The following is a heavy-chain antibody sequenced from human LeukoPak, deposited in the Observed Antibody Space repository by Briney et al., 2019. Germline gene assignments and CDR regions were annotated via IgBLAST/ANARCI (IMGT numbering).Heavy chain of an antibody. V-gene: IGHV1-69*04. D-gene: IGHD3-3*01. J-gene: IGHJ4*02. Sequence: SVKVSCKASGGTFSSYAISWVRQAPGQGLEWMGRIIPILGIANYAQKFQGRVTITADKSTSTAYMELSSLRSEDTAVYYCATQSLRFLEWPSFDYWGQGTLVTVSS. CDR1: GGTFSSYA. CDR2: IIPILGIA. CDR3: ATQSLRFLEWPSFDY.